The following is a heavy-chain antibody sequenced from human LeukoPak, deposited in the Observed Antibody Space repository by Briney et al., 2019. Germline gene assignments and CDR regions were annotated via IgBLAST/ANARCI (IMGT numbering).Heavy chain of an antibody. Sequence: SETLSLTCTVSGGSISSYYWSWIRQPAGKGLEWIGRIYTSGSTNYNPSLKSRVTMSVDTTKNQFSLKLSSATAADTAVYYCARVTPYYGDYVDYFDYWGQGTLVTVSS. V-gene: IGHV4-4*07. CDR2: IYTSGST. CDR1: GGSISSYY. CDR3: ARVTPYYGDYVDYFDY. J-gene: IGHJ4*02. D-gene: IGHD4-17*01.